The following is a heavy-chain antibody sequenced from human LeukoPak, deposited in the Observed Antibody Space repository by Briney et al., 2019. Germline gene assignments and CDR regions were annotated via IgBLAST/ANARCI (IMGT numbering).Heavy chain of an antibody. V-gene: IGHV4-30-4*01. CDR3: ARDRYCSSTSCHNPYGMDV. Sequence: PSQTLSLTCTVSGGSLSSGDYYWSWIRQPPGTGLEWIGYIYYSGSTYYNPSLKSRVTISVDTSKNQFSLKLSSVTAADTAVYYCARDRYCSSTSCHNPYGMDVWGQGTTVTVSS. CDR2: IYYSGST. J-gene: IGHJ6*02. CDR1: GGSLSSGDYY. D-gene: IGHD2-2*01.